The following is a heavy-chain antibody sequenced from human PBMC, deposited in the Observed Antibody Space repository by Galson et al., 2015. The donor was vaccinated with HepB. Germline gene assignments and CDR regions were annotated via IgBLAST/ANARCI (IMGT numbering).Heavy chain of an antibody. J-gene: IGHJ3*02. Sequence: SLRLSCAASGSTFSNYGMHWVRQAPGKGLEWVAVIWFDGSNKDCLDSVRGRFTIPRDNSKNMLFLEMNSLRDEDTATYYCARSPSSSWGDGFDIWGQGTMVSVSS. V-gene: IGHV3-33*01. CDR1: GSTFSNYG. CDR2: IWFDGSNK. D-gene: IGHD6-13*01. CDR3: ARSPSSSWGDGFDI.